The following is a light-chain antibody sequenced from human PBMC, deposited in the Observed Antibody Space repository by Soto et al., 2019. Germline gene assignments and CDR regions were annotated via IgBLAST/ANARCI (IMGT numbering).Light chain of an antibody. V-gene: IGKV3-15*01. Sequence: PWEGATLSCRASQTVSKNYLAWYQQKPGQAPRLLIYDASTRATGIPARFSGSGSGTEFTLTISSLQSEDFAVYYCQQYNNWPPITFGQGTKVDIK. CDR3: QQYNNWPPIT. CDR2: DAS. J-gene: IGKJ1*01. CDR1: QTVSKN.